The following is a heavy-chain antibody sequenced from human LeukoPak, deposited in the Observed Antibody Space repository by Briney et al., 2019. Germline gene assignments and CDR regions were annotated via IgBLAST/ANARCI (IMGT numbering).Heavy chain of an antibody. CDR1: GGSISSSSYY. Sequence: SETLSLTCTVSGGSISSSSYYWGWIRQPPGKGLEWIGSIYYSGSTYYNPSLKSRFTISVYTSKNQFSLKLSSVTAADTAVYYCARARAVLRFLEWLSQFEDFDYWGQGTLVTVSS. J-gene: IGHJ4*02. CDR3: ARARAVLRFLEWLSQFEDFDY. CDR2: IYYSGST. D-gene: IGHD3-3*01. V-gene: IGHV4-39*07.